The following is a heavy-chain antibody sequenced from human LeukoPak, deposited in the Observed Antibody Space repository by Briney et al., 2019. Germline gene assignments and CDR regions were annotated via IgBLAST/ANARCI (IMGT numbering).Heavy chain of an antibody. CDR2: IKQDGSEK. J-gene: IGHJ4*02. V-gene: IGHV3-7*01. Sequence: QPGGSLRLSCAASRFTFSARWMSWVRQAPGKGLEWVANIKQDGSEKYYVDSVKGRFTISRDNAKNSLYLQMNSLRAEDTAVYYCARDGHATVAVNFDCWGQGTLVTVSS. CDR1: RFTFSARW. D-gene: IGHD6-19*01. CDR3: ARDGHATVAVNFDC.